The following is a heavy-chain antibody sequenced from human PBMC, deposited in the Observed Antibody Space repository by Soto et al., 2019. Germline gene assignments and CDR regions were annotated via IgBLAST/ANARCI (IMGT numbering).Heavy chain of an antibody. CDR1: GFTFSSYA. D-gene: IGHD5-12*01. CDR2: ISYDGSNK. CDR3: ARDAEMATRTLDY. V-gene: IGHV3-30-3*01. J-gene: IGHJ4*02. Sequence: GGSLRLSCAASGFTFSSYAMHWVRQAPGKGLEWVAVISYDGSNKYYADSVKGRFTISRDNSKNTLYLQMNSLRAEDTAVYYCARDAEMATRTLDYWGKGPLVTVSS.